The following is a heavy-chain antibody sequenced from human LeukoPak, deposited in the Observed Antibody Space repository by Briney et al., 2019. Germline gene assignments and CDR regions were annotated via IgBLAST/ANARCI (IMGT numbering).Heavy chain of an antibody. Sequence: PSETLSLTCTVSGGSISNYYWSWIRQPPGKGLEWIGYIYYSGSTNYNPSLKSRVTISVDTSKNQFSLKLSSVTAADTAVYYCAREPPGYWGQGILVTVSS. CDR1: GGSISNYY. V-gene: IGHV4-59*12. CDR2: IYYSGST. J-gene: IGHJ4*02. CDR3: AREPPGY.